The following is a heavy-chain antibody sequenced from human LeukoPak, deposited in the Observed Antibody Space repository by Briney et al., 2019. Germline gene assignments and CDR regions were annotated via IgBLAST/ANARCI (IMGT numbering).Heavy chain of an antibody. D-gene: IGHD1-1*01. CDR3: AKVSGVNRNDRPPTDEFDY. Sequence: PGGSLRLSCAASGFTFSSYAMSWVRQAPGKGLEWVSAISGSGGSTYYADSVKGRFTISRDNSKNTLYLQMNSLRAEDTAVYYCAKVSGVNRNDRPPTDEFDYWGQGTLVTVSS. CDR1: GFTFSSYA. V-gene: IGHV3-23*01. CDR2: ISGSGGST. J-gene: IGHJ4*02.